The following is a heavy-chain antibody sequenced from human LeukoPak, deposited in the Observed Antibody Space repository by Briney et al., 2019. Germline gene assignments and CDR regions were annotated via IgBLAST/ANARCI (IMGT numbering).Heavy chain of an antibody. Sequence: ASVKVSCKASGYTFTSYAMNWVRQAPGQGLEWMGWINPNSGGTNYAQKFQGWVTMTRDTSISTAYMELSRLRSDDTAVYYCALSGGDYNWFDPWGQGTLVTVSS. V-gene: IGHV1-2*04. CDR3: ALSGGDYNWFDP. D-gene: IGHD2-21*01. CDR1: GYTFTSYA. CDR2: INPNSGGT. J-gene: IGHJ5*02.